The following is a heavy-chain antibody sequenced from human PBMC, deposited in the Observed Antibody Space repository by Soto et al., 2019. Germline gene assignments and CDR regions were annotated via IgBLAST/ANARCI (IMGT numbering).Heavy chain of an antibody. Sequence: QVQLVESGGGVVQPGRSLRLSCVASGFTFSGYGMHWVRQAPGKGLEWVAIIRYDGSNIYYADYVRGRFAISRDNSKNTLFLQMDSLGDEDTAVYYCARGGVGATAFWEYLDYCGQGALVTVSS. CDR2: IRYDGSNI. CDR3: ARGGVGATAFWEYLDY. D-gene: IGHD3-10*01. J-gene: IGHJ4*02. CDR1: GFTFSGYG. V-gene: IGHV3-33*01.